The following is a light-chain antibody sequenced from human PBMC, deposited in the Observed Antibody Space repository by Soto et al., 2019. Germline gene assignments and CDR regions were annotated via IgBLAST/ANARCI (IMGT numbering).Light chain of an antibody. J-gene: IGLJ3*02. V-gene: IGLV6-57*01. CDR2: EDN. CDR3: QSYDSSNWV. CDR1: SGSIASNY. Sequence: NFMLTQPHSVSEFPGKTVTISCTRSSGSIASNYVQWYQQRPGSSPTTVIYEDNQRPSGVPDRFSGSIDSSSNSASLTISGLKTEDEADYYCQSYDSSNWVFGGGTKLTVL.